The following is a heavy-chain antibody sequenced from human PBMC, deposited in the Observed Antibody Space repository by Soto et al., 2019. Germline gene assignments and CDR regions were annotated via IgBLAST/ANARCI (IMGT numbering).Heavy chain of an antibody. J-gene: IGHJ4*02. D-gene: IGHD6-19*01. V-gene: IGHV3-23*01. CDR3: ASRTSGWYFDY. CDR1: GFTFSSYA. CDR2: ISGSGGST. Sequence: GGSLRLSCTASGFTFSSYAMNWVRQAPGKGLEWVSVISGSGGSTYYADPVKGRFTISRDNSKNKLYLQMNSLRAEGTAVYYCASRTSGWYFDYWGQGTLVTVSS.